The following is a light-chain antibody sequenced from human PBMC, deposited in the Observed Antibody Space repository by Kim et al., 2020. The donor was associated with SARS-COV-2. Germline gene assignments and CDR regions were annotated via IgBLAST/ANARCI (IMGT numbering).Light chain of an antibody. CDR2: EAS. CDR1: SNY. V-gene: IGKV3-20*01. CDR3: QQYGDPIT. J-gene: IGKJ5*01. Sequence: SNYLAWYQQKPGQVPRLLIYEASTRTTGVPDRFSGSGSGTDFTLTINRLEPEDFAVYYCQQYGDPITFGQGTRLEIK.